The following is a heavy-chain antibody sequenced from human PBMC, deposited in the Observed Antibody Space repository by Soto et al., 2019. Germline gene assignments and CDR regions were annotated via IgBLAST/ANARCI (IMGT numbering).Heavy chain of an antibody. CDR1: GGTFSSYA. J-gene: IGHJ6*04. CDR3: ARDPVPRDISGWYTDYYYYGMDV. D-gene: IGHD6-19*01. V-gene: IGHV1-69*13. Sequence: SVKVSCKASGGTFSSYAISWVRQAPGQGLEWMGGIIPIFGTANYAQKFQGRVTITADESTSTAYMELSSLRSEDTAVYYCARDPVPRDISGWYTDYYYYGMDVWGKGTTVTVST. CDR2: IIPIFGTA.